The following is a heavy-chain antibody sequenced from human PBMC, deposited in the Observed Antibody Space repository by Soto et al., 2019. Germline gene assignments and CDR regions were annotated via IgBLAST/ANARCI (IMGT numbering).Heavy chain of an antibody. CDR1: GGSISSGGYY. V-gene: IGHV4-31*03. CDR2: IYYSGST. J-gene: IGHJ4*02. CDR3: GRGACGGGSCYSAGEGPGGY. D-gene: IGHD2-15*01. Sequence: QVQLQESGPGLVKPSQTLSLTCTVSGGSISSGGYYWSWIRQHPGKGLEWIGYIYYSGSTYYNPSLKSRVTISVDTSQNQFSLKVSSVTAADTARYYCGRGACGGGSCYSAGEGPGGYWGQGTLVTVSS.